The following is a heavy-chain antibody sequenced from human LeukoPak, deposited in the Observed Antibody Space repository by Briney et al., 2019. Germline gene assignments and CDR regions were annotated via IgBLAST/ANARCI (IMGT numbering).Heavy chain of an antibody. CDR1: GLTFSSYA. Sequence: LPGRSLRLSCAASGLTFSSYAMHWVRQAPGKGLEWVAVISYDGSNKYYADSVKGRFTITRDNSKNTLYLQMNSLRAEDTAVYYCARPPGVAAAGYFDYWGQGTLVTVSS. D-gene: IGHD6-13*01. CDR3: ARPPGVAAAGYFDY. V-gene: IGHV3-30*04. CDR2: ISYDGSNK. J-gene: IGHJ4*02.